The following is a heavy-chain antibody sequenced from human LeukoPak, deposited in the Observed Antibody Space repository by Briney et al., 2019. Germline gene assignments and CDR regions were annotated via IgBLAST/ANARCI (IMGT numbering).Heavy chain of an antibody. J-gene: IGHJ4*02. CDR1: GYTFTSYG. V-gene: IGHV1-18*01. CDR3: ARNLVTFFDY. Sequence: ASVKVSCKASGYTFTSYGITWVRQAPGQGLEWMGWISPSTGNTHFAQMFQGRLTMTTDTSTSTAYMELRSLRSDDTAVYFCARNLVTFFDYWGQGTLVTVSS. D-gene: IGHD3-9*01. CDR2: ISPSTGNT.